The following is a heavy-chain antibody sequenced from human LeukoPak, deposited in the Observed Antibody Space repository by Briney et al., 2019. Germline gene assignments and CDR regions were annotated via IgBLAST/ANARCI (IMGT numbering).Heavy chain of an antibody. J-gene: IGHJ4*02. Sequence: ASVKVSCKASGYTFTTYGISWVRQAPGQGREWMVWINANNGDTHYAQKLQGRITMTTDTSTSTVYMELRSLRSDDTAVYYCTRDFVLLTSYDVFENWGQGTLVTVSS. CDR2: INANNGDT. CDR1: GYTFTTYG. D-gene: IGHD3-3*01. CDR3: TRDFVLLTSYDVFEN. V-gene: IGHV1-18*01.